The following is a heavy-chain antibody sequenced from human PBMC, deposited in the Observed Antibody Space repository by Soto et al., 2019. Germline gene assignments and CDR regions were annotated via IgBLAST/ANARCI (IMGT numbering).Heavy chain of an antibody. J-gene: IGHJ5*02. CDR2: IIPIFGTA. D-gene: IGHD3-16*02. V-gene: IGHV1-69*13. Sequence: SVRVSCKASGGTFSSYAISWVRQAPGQGLEWMGGIIPIFGTANYAQKFQGRVTITADESTSTAYMELSSLRSEDTAVYYCARANYDYVWGSYRYNWFDPWGQGPLVTVS. CDR1: GGTFSSYA. CDR3: ARANYDYVWGSYRYNWFDP.